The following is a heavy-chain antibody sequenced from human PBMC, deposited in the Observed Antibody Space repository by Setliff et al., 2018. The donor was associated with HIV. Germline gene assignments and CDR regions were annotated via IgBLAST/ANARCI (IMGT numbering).Heavy chain of an antibody. V-gene: IGHV1-8*02. CDR3: ARGLSIFGVATPGFYSFMDV. CDR1: GYTFTGYY. D-gene: IGHD3-3*01. J-gene: IGHJ6*03. Sequence: ASVKVSCKASGYTFTGYYMHWVRQAPGQGLEWMGRMNPNSGNTGYAQKFQGRVTMTRNTSISTAYMELSSLRSEDTAVYYCARGLSIFGVATPGFYSFMDVWGKGTTVTVSS. CDR2: MNPNSGNT.